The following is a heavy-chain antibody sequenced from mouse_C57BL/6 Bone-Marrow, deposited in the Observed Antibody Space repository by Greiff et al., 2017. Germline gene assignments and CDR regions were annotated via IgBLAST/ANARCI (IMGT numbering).Heavy chain of an antibody. CDR1: GFNIKDYY. D-gene: IGHD2-2*01. V-gene: IGHV14-2*01. CDR2: IDPEDGET. CDR3: ARIYYGYDVDFAY. J-gene: IGHJ3*01. Sequence: EVQRVESGAELVKPGASVKLSCTASGFNIKDYYMHWVKQRTEQGLEWIGRIDPEDGETKYAPKFPGKATITADTSSNTAYLQLSSLTSEDTAVYYCARIYYGYDVDFAYWGQGTLVTVAA.